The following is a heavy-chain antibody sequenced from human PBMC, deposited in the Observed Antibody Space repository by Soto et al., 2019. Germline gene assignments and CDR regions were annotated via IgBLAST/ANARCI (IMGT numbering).Heavy chain of an antibody. CDR2: ISGSGGST. J-gene: IGHJ4*02. Sequence: EVQLLESGGGLVQPGGSLRLSCAASGFTFSSYAMSWVRQAPGKGLEWVSAISGSGGSTYYADSVKGRFTISRDNSKNTLYLQMTSLRAEDTAVYYCAKAGLDWLFYRDFDYWGQGTLVTVSS. V-gene: IGHV3-23*01. CDR1: GFTFSSYA. D-gene: IGHD3-9*01. CDR3: AKAGLDWLFYRDFDY.